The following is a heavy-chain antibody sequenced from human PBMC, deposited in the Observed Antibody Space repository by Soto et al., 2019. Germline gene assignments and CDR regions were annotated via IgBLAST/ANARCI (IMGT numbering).Heavy chain of an antibody. D-gene: IGHD2-15*01. CDR2: IIPVFGTA. V-gene: IGHV1-69*12. J-gene: IGHJ6*02. Sequence: QVQLVQSGAEVKKPGSSVRVSCKASGGTFSKYKITWVRQAPGQGLEWMGGIIPVFGTANYAQKFQGRVTIPADESTTTASTAVTTLTSADTAVFYCARDCSGGGCFSDHPFYYGMDVWGQGTTVTVSS. CDR3: ARDCSGGGCFSDHPFYYGMDV. CDR1: GGTFSKYK.